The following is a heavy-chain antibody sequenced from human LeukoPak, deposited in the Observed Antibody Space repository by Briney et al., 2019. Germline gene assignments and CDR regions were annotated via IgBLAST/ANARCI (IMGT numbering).Heavy chain of an antibody. J-gene: IGHJ4*02. CDR2: ISWNSGSI. Sequence: GGSLRLSCAASGFTFDDYAMHWVRQAPGKGLEWVSGISWNSGSIGYADSVKGRFTISRDNAKNSLYLQMNSLRAEDMALYYCAKEATGIAVAGTFDYWGQGTLVTVSS. CDR1: GFTFDDYA. CDR3: AKEATGIAVAGTFDY. V-gene: IGHV3-9*03. D-gene: IGHD6-19*01.